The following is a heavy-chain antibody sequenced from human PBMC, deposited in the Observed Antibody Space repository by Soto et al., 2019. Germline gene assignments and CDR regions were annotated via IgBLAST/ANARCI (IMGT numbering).Heavy chain of an antibody. J-gene: IGHJ4*02. CDR2: IYYSGST. D-gene: IGHD4-17*01. Sequence: SETLSLTCTVSGGSISSGGYYWSWIRQHPGKGLEWIGYIYYSGSTHYNPSLKSRVTISVDTSKTQFSLKLTSVTAADTAVYYCARAAGVYGAPLDYWGQGTLVTVSS. V-gene: IGHV4-31*03. CDR1: GGSISSGGYY. CDR3: ARAAGVYGAPLDY.